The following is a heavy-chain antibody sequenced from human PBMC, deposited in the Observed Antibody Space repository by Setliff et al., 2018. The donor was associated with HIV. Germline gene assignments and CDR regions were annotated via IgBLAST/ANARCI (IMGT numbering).Heavy chain of an antibody. CDR3: ARGVGAAGDY. D-gene: IGHD1-26*01. CDR1: GGTFSSYV. J-gene: IGHJ4*02. V-gene: IGHV1-69*10. CDR2: IIPMYGVA. Sequence: SVKVSCKASGGTFSSYVISWVRQAPGQGPEWMGGIIPMYGVANYAQKFQGRVTLTRDTSINTAYMELSSLTSDDTAVYYCARGVGAAGDYWGQGTQVTVSS.